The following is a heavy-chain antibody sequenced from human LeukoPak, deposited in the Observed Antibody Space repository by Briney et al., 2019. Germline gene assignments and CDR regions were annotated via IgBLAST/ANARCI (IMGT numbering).Heavy chain of an antibody. CDR2: IWYDGSNK. V-gene: IGHV3-33*01. D-gene: IGHD2-2*02. CDR1: GFTFSSYG. CDR3: AREYTRSFDY. J-gene: IGHJ4*02. Sequence: GGYLRFSCAASGFTFSSYGMHWVRQAPGKGREWGAVIWYDGSNKYYADSVKCRFTISRDNSKNTLYLQMNSLRAEDTAVYYCAREYTRSFDYWGQGTLVTVSS.